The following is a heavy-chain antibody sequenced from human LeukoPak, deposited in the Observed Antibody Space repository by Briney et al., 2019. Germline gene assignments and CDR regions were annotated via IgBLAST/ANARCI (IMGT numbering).Heavy chain of an antibody. CDR1: GFTFSSYS. CDR2: ISSSSSYI. CDR3: ARDLYGDYVVSYYYYYGMDV. J-gene: IGHJ6*02. V-gene: IGHV3-21*01. Sequence: PGGSLRPSCAASGFTFSSYSMNWVRQAPGKGLEWVSSISSSSSYIYYADSVKGRFTISRDNAKNSLYLQMNSLRAEDTAVYYCARDLYGDYVVSYYYYYGMDVWGQGTTVTVSS. D-gene: IGHD4-17*01.